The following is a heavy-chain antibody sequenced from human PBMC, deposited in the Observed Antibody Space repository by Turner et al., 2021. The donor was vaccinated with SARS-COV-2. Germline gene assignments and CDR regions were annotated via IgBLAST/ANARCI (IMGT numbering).Heavy chain of an antibody. Sequence: QVQLVQSGAEVKKPGYSVKVSCKASGGTFSSYAISWVRQAPGQGLEWMGGITPIFGTANYAQKFQGRVTITADESTSTDYMELSSLRSEDTAVYYCVVGDYPRRFDPWGQGTLVTVSS. CDR2: ITPIFGTA. D-gene: IGHD4-17*01. J-gene: IGHJ5*02. CDR1: GGTFSSYA. CDR3: VVGDYPRRFDP. V-gene: IGHV1-69*01.